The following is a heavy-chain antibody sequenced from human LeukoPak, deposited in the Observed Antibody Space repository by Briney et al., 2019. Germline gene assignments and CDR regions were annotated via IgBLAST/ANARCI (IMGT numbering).Heavy chain of an antibody. CDR1: GYTLTSYA. J-gene: IGHJ4*02. CDR3: ARDRYGDGFAPFAY. CDR2: ITPSGGQ. V-gene: IGHV1-2*02. D-gene: IGHD5-24*01. Sequence: ASVKVSYKASGYTLTSYAMHWVRQAPGHPREWMGWITPSGGQTNPQKFQGRVAITRGTSTTTAYMEPSRLTSDDTPVYYSARDRYGDGFAPFAYWGEGALVTASS.